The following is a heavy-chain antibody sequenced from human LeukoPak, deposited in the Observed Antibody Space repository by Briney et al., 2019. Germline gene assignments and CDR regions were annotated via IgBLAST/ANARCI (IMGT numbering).Heavy chain of an antibody. D-gene: IGHD3-9*01. CDR1: GFTFSSYE. J-gene: IGHJ4*02. V-gene: IGHV3-48*03. Sequence: PGGSLRLSCAASGFTFSSYEMNWVRQAPGKGLEWVSYISSSGSTKYYADSVRGRFTIARDNAENSLYLQMNSLRAEDTAVYYCARSDILTGYDFDYWGQGTPVTVSS. CDR3: ARSDILTGYDFDY. CDR2: ISSSGSTK.